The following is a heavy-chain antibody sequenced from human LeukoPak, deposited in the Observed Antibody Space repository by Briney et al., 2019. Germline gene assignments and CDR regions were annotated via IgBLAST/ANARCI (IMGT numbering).Heavy chain of an antibody. D-gene: IGHD3-10*01. V-gene: IGHV1-18*01. CDR2: ISAYNGNT. Sequence: GASVKVSCKASGYTFTSYGISWVRQAPGQGLEWMGWISAYNGNTNYAQKLQGRVTMTTDTSTSTAYMELRSLRSDDTAVYYCATALRVRGGPDFDYWGQGTLVTVSS. CDR1: GYTFTSYG. J-gene: IGHJ4*02. CDR3: ATALRVRGGPDFDY.